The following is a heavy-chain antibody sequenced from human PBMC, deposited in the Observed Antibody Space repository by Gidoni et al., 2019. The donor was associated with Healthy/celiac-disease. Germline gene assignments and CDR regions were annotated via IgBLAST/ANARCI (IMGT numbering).Heavy chain of an antibody. V-gene: IGHV4-59*01. Sequence: QVQLQESGPGLVKPSETLSLTCPVSGGSISSYYWSWIRQPPGKGLEWIGYIYYSGSTNYNPSLKSRVTISVDTSKNQFSLKLSSVTAADTAVYYCVGSELVTVTTGDYWGQGTLVTVSS. D-gene: IGHD4-17*01. CDR2: IYYSGST. CDR3: VGSELVTVTTGDY. J-gene: IGHJ4*02. CDR1: GGSISSYY.